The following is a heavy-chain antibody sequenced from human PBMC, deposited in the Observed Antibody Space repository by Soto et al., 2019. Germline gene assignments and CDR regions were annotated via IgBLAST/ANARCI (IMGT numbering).Heavy chain of an antibody. CDR3: ARGEVATNDAFDI. Sequence: SELMSLMCSVADGSSSSGGCYWSWIRQPPGKGLEWIGYIYYSGSTNYNPSLKSRVSISVDTSKNQLSLKLSSVTAADTAVYNCARGEVATNDAFDIWAQGTMVTVSS. J-gene: IGHJ3*02. CDR1: DGSSSSGGCY. CDR2: IYYSGST. V-gene: IGHV4-61*08. D-gene: IGHD5-12*01.